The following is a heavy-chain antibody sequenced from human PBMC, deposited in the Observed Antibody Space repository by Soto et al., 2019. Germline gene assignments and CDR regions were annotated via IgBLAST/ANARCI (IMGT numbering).Heavy chain of an antibody. V-gene: IGHV3-21*01. CDR1: GFAFSSYK. D-gene: IGHD2-15*01. CDR2: ISPTGTFM. J-gene: IGHJ3*01. Sequence: VQLVESGGGLVKPGGSLRLSCAASGFAFSSYKMNWVRQAPGKGLEWVSSISPTGTFMHSADSLKDRFSISRDNAEKSLYLQLNSLRAEDTAVYYCARGGLDDDLPGWTGDAFDLWGQGTMVTVSS. CDR3: ARGGLDDDLPGWTGDAFDL.